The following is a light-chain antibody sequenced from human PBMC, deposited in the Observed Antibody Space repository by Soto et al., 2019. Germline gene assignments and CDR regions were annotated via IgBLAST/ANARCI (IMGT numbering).Light chain of an antibody. V-gene: IGKV1-33*01. CDR3: AQFYARPYT. CDR1: HDIRND. J-gene: IGKJ2*01. Sequence: DIQMTQSPSSLSASVGDRVTITCQASHDIRNDLNWYQQKTGQAPKLLITEAPSVETVGPSGFSCSRSGTILTLTVASLQTADVEPYCCAQFYARPYTCGQRTKGDIK. CDR2: EAP.